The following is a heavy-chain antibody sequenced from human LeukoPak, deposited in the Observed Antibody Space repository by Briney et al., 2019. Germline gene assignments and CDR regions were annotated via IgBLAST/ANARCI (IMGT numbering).Heavy chain of an antibody. Sequence: GGSLRLSCAASGFTFSSYNMNWVRQAPGKGLEWVSYIGSSSSTIYYADSVKGRFTISRDNAKDSLYLQMNSLRAEDTAVYYCARVYPYDNDGFSAWGQGTLVTVSS. CDR2: IGSSSSTI. D-gene: IGHD3-22*01. CDR1: GFTFSSYN. CDR3: ARVYPYDNDGFSA. J-gene: IGHJ5*02. V-gene: IGHV3-48*01.